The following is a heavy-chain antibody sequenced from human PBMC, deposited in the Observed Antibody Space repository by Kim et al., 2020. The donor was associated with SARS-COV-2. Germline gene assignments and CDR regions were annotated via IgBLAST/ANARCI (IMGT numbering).Heavy chain of an antibody. CDR1: GGTFSSYA. V-gene: IGHV1-69*06. J-gene: IGHJ4*02. CDR2: IIPLFGRT. D-gene: IGHD6-19*01. Sequence: SVKVSCKASGGTFSSYAVSWVRQAPGQGLEWMGGIIPLFGRTNYAQKFQGRVTITADKSTGTAYMDLSSLRSEDTAMYYCVRGGGVVAVAGTRFDYWGQ. CDR3: VRGGGVVAVAGTRFDY.